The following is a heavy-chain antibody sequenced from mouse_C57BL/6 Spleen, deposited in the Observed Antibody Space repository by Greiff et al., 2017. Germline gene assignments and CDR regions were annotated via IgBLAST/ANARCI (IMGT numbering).Heavy chain of an antibody. J-gene: IGHJ2*01. CDR3: ARPYYGSSYVDYFDY. CDR2: IYPGSGST. Sequence: QVQLQQSGAELVKPGASVKMSCKASGYTFTSYWITWVKQRPGQGLEWIGDIYPGSGSTNYNEKFKSKATLTVDTSSSTAYMQLSSLTSEDSAVYYCARPYYGSSYVDYFDYWGQGTTLTVSS. D-gene: IGHD1-1*01. CDR1: GYTFTSYW. V-gene: IGHV1-55*01.